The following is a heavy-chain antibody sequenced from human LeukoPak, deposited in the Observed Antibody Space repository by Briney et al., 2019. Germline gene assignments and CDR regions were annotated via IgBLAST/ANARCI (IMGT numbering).Heavy chain of an antibody. CDR2: ISYDGSNK. CDR1: GFTFSSHG. V-gene: IGHV3-30*18. Sequence: GGSLRLSCAASGFTFSSHGMHWVRQAPGKGLEWVAVISYDGSNKYYADSVKGRFTISRDNSKNTLYLQMNSLRAEDTAVYYCAKDQDRYSSSWPADYWGQGTLVTVSS. D-gene: IGHD6-13*01. CDR3: AKDQDRYSSSWPADY. J-gene: IGHJ4*02.